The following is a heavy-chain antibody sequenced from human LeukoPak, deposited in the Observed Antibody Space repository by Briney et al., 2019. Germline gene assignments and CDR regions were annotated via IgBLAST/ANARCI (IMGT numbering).Heavy chain of an antibody. CDR3: ARDFLPDILTGWDY. CDR1: GFNFDDFA. V-gene: IGHV3-9*01. D-gene: IGHD3-9*01. J-gene: IGHJ4*02. Sequence: PGGSLRLSCAASGFNFDDFAMHWVRQAPGKGLEWVSGISWNGGNIDYVDSVKGRFTISRDNAKNSLYLQMNSLRAEDTALYHCARDFLPDILTGWDYWGQGTLVTVSS. CDR2: ISWNGGNI.